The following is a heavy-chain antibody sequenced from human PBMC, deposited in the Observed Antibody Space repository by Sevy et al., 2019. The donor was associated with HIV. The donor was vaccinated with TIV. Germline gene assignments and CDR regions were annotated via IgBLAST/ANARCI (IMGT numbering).Heavy chain of an antibody. V-gene: IGHV3-21*01. D-gene: IGHD6-13*01. J-gene: IGHJ6*03. Sequence: GGYLRLSCAASGFTFSSYSMNWVRQAPGKGLEWVSSISSSSSYIYYADSVKGRFTISRDNAKNSLYLQMNSLRAEDTAVYYCARAAWTAAGTYYYYYYMDVWGKGTTVTVSS. CDR2: ISSSSSYI. CDR3: ARAAWTAAGTYYYYYYMDV. CDR1: GFTFSSYS.